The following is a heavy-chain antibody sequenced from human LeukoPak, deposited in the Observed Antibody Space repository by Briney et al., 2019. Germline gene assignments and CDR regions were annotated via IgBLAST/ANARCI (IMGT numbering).Heavy chain of an antibody. CDR1: GGTFSSYA. Sequence: ASVKVSCKASGGTFSSYAISWVRQAPGQGLEWMGGIIPIFGTANYAQKFQGRVTITADESTSTAYMELSSLRSEDTAVYYCAWGYSSSVYYYYYYMDVWGKGTTVTVSS. V-gene: IGHV1-69*13. D-gene: IGHD6-6*01. CDR3: AWGYSSSVYYYYYYMDV. J-gene: IGHJ6*03. CDR2: IIPIFGTA.